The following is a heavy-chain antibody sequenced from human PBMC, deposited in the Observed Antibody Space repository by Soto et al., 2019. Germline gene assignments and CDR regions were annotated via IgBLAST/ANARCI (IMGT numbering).Heavy chain of an antibody. V-gene: IGHV3-74*01. CDR2: INSDGSST. CDR3: ARDFGY. D-gene: IGHD3-10*01. CDR1: GFTFSSYW. J-gene: IGHJ4*02. Sequence: EVQLVESGGGLVQPGGSLRLSCAASGFTFSSYWMHWVRQAPGQGLVWVSRINSDGSSTYYADSVKGRFTISRDNAKNTLDRQKNSQRDEDTAGYYCARDFGYWGQGTLVTVSS.